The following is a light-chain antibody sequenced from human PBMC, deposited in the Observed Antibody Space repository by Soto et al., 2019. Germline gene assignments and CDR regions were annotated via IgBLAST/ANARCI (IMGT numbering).Light chain of an antibody. V-gene: IGKV3-20*01. CDR1: QSVSSSY. CDR3: QQYGTSTWT. CDR2: GAS. Sequence: EIVLTQSPGTLSLSPGERANLSCRASQSVSSSYLAWYQQKPGQAPRLLIYGASSRATGIPDRFSGSGSGTDLTLTISGLEPEDFAIYYCQQYGTSTWTFGQGTKVDIK. J-gene: IGKJ1*01.